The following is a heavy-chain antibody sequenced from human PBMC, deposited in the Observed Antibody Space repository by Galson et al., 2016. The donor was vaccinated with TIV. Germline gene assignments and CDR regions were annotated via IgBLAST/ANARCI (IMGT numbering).Heavy chain of an antibody. Sequence: SLRLSCAVSGFTVSTNYMSWVRQAPGEGLEWVSVIYTNTKTFYTDSVRGRFTISRDNSKNMLFLQMNSLRTEDTAVYFCARQHDYLYYFDLWGQGTLVTVSS. V-gene: IGHV3-53*05. CDR3: ARQHDYLYYFDL. J-gene: IGHJ4*02. CDR1: GFTVSTNY. D-gene: IGHD3-16*01. CDR2: IYTNTKT.